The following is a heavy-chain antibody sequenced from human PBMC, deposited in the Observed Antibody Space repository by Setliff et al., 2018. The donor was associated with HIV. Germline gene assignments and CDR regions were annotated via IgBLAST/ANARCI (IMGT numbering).Heavy chain of an antibody. D-gene: IGHD4-17*01. Sequence: SETLSLTCTVSSDSISSSYWTWIRQPPGQGLEWIGYVHHSGSTKYNASLRSRVTMSVDTSKNLFSLKVSSVTAADTAIYYCAAFFVTPLTTQDFWGQGTLVTVSS. J-gene: IGHJ4*02. CDR1: SDSISSSY. V-gene: IGHV4-59*12. CDR3: AAFFVTPLTTQDF. CDR2: VHHSGST.